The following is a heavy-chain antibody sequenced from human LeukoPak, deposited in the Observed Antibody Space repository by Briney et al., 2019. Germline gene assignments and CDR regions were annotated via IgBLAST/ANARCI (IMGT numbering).Heavy chain of an antibody. V-gene: IGHV3-33*01. Sequence: GRSLRLSCAASGFTFSSYGMHWGRQAPGKGLEWGAVIWYDGSNKYYADFVKGRFTISRDNSKNTLYLQMNSMRAEDTAVYYCARDHGSYYDSSGPFDYWGQGTLVTVSS. D-gene: IGHD3-22*01. CDR3: ARDHGSYYDSSGPFDY. CDR2: IWYDGSNK. CDR1: GFTFSSYG. J-gene: IGHJ4*02.